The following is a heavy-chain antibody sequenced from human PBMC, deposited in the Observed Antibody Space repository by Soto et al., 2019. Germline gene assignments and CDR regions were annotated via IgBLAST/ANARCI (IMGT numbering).Heavy chain of an antibody. D-gene: IGHD3-10*01. CDR3: ARRPLVRGIIPYYFDS. V-gene: IGHV4-39*01. Sequence: QLQLQESGPGLVKPSETLSLTCTVSGGSINNSSLYWGWVRQPPGKRLEWIGSIYYSGSAYYNPSLKSRLTISVDTSKNQFSLNLSSVTAADTAVYFCARRPLVRGIIPYYFDSWGQGTLVTVSS. J-gene: IGHJ4*02. CDR2: IYYSGSA. CDR1: GGSINNSSLY.